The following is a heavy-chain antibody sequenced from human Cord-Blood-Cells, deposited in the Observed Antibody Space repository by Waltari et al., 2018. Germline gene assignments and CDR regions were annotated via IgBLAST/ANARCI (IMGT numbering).Heavy chain of an antibody. CDR1: GFTFSSYW. J-gene: IGHJ3*02. D-gene: IGHD7-27*01. Sequence: EVQLVESGGGLVQPGGSLRLSCAASGFTFSSYWMSWVRQAPGKGLEWVANIKQDGSEKYYVDSVKGRFTISRDNAKNSLYLQMNSLRVEDTAVYYCARELTGDAFDIWGQGTMVTVSS. V-gene: IGHV3-7*01. CDR2: IKQDGSEK. CDR3: ARELTGDAFDI.